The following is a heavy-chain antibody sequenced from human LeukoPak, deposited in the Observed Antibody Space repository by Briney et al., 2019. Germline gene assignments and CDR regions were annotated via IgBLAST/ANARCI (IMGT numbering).Heavy chain of an antibody. J-gene: IGHJ4*02. V-gene: IGHV5-51*01. CDR2: TPPDASDI. CDR1: LQSSTNYW. D-gene: IGHD3-10*01. CDR3: AIATIRGDRYFDY. Sequence: HGESLKISCKASLQSSTNYWIAWVRQMAGKGLEYMGITPPDASDIRYSPSFQGQVIISADKSIRTAYLQWSSLKASDTAMYYCAIATIRGDRYFDYWGPGTLVTVSS.